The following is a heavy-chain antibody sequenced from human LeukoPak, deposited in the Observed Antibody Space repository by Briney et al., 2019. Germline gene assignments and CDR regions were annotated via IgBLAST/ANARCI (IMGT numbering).Heavy chain of an antibody. CDR2: IYTSGST. J-gene: IGHJ5*02. CDR1: GGSISSYY. D-gene: IGHD2-2*01. V-gene: IGHV4-4*07. Sequence: PSETLSLTCTVSGGSISSYYWSWIRQPAGKGLEWVGRIYTSGSTNYNPSLKSRVTMSVDTSKNQFSLKLSSVTAADTAVYCCARDRGSYCSSTSCYGSFDPWGQGTLVTVSS. CDR3: ARDRGSYCSSTSCYGSFDP.